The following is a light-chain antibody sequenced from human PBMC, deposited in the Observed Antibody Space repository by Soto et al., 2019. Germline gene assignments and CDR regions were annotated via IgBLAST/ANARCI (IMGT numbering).Light chain of an antibody. CDR1: QSISSW. V-gene: IGKV1-5*01. J-gene: IGKJ1*01. CDR2: DAS. Sequence: DIQMTQSPSALSASVGDRVTITCRASQSISSWLAWYQQKPGKAPKLLIYDASSLESGVPSRFSGSGSGTEFTLIITSLQPEDFATYYCQQYESSSPTFGQGTKVDIK. CDR3: QQYESSSPT.